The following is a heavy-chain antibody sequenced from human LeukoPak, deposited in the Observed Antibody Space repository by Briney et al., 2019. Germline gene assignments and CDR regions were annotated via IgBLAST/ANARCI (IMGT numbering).Heavy chain of an antibody. CDR2: IYPGDSDT. V-gene: IGHV5-51*01. D-gene: IGHD6-13*01. Sequence: GESLKISCKGSGYSFTSYWIGWVRQMPGKGLEWMGIIYPGDSDTRYSPSFQGQVTISADKSISTAYLQWSSLKASDTAMYYCARRGIAAEAPYYFDYWGQGTLVTVSS. CDR1: GYSFTSYW. J-gene: IGHJ4*02. CDR3: ARRGIAAEAPYYFDY.